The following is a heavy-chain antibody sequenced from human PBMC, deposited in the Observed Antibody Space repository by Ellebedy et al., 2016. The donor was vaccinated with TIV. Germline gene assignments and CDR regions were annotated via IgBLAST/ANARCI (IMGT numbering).Heavy chain of an antibody. V-gene: IGHV4-59*01. CDR3: ARGLDAVAAT. Sequence: MPGGSLRLSCTVSGGSFSNYYWSWIRQPPGQGLEWIGYIYYSGSTNYNPSLKSRVTMSVDTSKNQFSLRLSSVTAADTAVYYCARGLDAVAATWGQGTLVTVSS. D-gene: IGHD6-19*01. CDR1: GGSFSNYY. J-gene: IGHJ4*02. CDR2: IYYSGST.